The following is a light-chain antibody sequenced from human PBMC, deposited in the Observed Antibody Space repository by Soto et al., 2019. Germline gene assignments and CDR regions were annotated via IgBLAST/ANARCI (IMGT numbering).Light chain of an antibody. CDR3: SSYTSSSTSIV. J-gene: IGLJ1*01. CDR1: SSDVGGYNY. Sequence: QSVLTQPASASGSPGQSITISCTGASSDVGGYNYVSWYQQHPGKAPIVMISEDSNRPSGVSNRFSGSKSGNSASLTISGLQAEDEADYFCSSYTSSSTSIVFGTGTKLTVL. V-gene: IGLV2-14*01. CDR2: EDS.